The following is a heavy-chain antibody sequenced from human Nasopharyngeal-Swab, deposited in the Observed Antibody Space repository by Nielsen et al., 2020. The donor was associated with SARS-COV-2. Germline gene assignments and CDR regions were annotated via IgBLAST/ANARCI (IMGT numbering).Heavy chain of an antibody. J-gene: IGHJ4*02. CDR3: ARVDADYDFWSGSKSGLFDY. V-gene: IGHV3-11*04. D-gene: IGHD3-3*01. CDR1: GFTFSDYY. CDR2: ISSSGSTI. Sequence: LSLTCAASGFTFSDYYMSWIRQAPGKGLEWVSYISSSGSTIYYADSVKGRFTISRDNAKNSLYLQMNSLRAEDTAVYYCARVDADYDFWSGSKSGLFDYWGQGTLVTVSS.